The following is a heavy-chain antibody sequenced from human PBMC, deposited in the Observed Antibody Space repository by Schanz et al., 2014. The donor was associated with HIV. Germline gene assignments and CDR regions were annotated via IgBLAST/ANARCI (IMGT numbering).Heavy chain of an antibody. CDR3: ASGRFDTVIWWGDAFLI. V-gene: IGHV1-2*02. CDR2: VKPNSGET. CDR1: GYTFTDYF. Sequence: QVQLVQSGAEVKKPGASVKVSCKASGYTFTDYFVHWVRQAPGQGLEWMAWVKPNSGETKFARKFQGRVTMTTDTSTSTAYMELRSLRSDDTAVYYCASGRFDTVIWWGDAFLIWGRGTMVTVSS. J-gene: IGHJ3*02. D-gene: IGHD5-18*01.